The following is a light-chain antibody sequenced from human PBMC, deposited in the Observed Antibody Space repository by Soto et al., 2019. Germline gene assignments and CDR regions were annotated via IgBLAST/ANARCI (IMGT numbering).Light chain of an antibody. CDR1: SSDIGRYNY. V-gene: IGLV2-14*01. Sequence: QSALTQPASVSGSPGQSITISCTGTSSDIGRYNYVSWFQQHPGKVPKLVIFEVNYRPSGVSDRFSGSKSGNTASLTITGLQAEDEADYYCCSLTTSHTYVFGSGTKVTVL. CDR2: EVN. CDR3: CSLTTSHTYV. J-gene: IGLJ1*01.